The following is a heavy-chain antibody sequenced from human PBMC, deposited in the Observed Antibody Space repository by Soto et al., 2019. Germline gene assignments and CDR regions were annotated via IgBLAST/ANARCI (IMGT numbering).Heavy chain of an antibody. J-gene: IGHJ4*02. D-gene: IGHD3-10*01. V-gene: IGHV4-39*01. CDR3: ARHTTFGSGAYFDY. CDR1: GGSISSSGYY. CDR2: IYYTGST. Sequence: SETLSLTCTVFGGSISSSGYYWGWIRQAPGKGLEWIGSIYYTGSTYYNPSLKSRVTISEDTSKSQFSLNLSSATAADTAQYYCARHTTFGSGAYFDYWGQGTLVTVS.